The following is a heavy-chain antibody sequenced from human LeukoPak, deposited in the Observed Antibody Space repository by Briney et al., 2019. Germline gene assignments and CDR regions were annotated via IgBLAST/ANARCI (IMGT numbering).Heavy chain of an antibody. D-gene: IGHD6-6*01. V-gene: IGHV4-59*08. CDR2: IYYSGST. CDR3: ARHSRPYSSSYYFDY. J-gene: IGHJ4*02. CDR1: GGXISSYY. Sequence: SETLSLTCTVSGGXISSYYWSWIRQPPGKGLEWIGYIYYSGSTNYSPSLKSRVTISVDTSKNQFSLKLSSVTAADTAVYYCARHSRPYSSSYYFDYWGQGTLVTVSS.